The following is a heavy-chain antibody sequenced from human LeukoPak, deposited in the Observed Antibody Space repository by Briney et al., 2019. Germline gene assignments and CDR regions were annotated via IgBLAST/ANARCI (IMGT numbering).Heavy chain of an antibody. CDR2: IYYSGST. D-gene: IGHD3-10*01. V-gene: IGHV4-39*07. CDR3: GRDTGLSWFDP. Sequence: SETLSLTCTVSGGSISSSSYYWGWIRQPPGKGLEWIGSIYYSGSTYYNPSLKSRVTISVDTSKNQFSLKLSSVTAADTAVYYCGRDTGLSWFDPWGQGTLVTVSS. CDR1: GGSISSSSYY. J-gene: IGHJ5*02.